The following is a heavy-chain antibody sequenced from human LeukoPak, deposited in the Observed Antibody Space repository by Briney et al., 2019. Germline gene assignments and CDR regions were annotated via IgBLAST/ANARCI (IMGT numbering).Heavy chain of an antibody. J-gene: IGHJ4*02. Sequence: GGSLRLSCEASGFSFSRFGMHWVRQAPGKGLEWVAFIRYDGSNRYYADSVKGRFTLSRDNSKNTLYLQMNSLRTEDTAVYYCAKDRGIISDYWGQGTLVTVSS. CDR2: IRYDGSNR. CDR3: AKDRGIISDY. CDR1: GFSFSRFG. D-gene: IGHD3-16*01. V-gene: IGHV3-30*02.